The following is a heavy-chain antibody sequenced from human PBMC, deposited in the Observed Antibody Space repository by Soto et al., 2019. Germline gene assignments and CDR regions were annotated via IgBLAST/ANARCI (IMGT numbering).Heavy chain of an antibody. J-gene: IGHJ6*02. D-gene: IGHD6-19*01. CDR2: ISSSSSTI. CDR3: ARDPLIAVAVGSYYYGMDV. CDR1: GFTFSSYS. Sequence: GGSLRLSCAASGFTFSSYSMNWVRQAPGKGLEWVSYISSSSSTIYYADSVKGRFTISRDNAKNSLYLQMNSLIDEDTAVYYCARDPLIAVAVGSYYYGMDVWGQGTTVTVSS. V-gene: IGHV3-48*02.